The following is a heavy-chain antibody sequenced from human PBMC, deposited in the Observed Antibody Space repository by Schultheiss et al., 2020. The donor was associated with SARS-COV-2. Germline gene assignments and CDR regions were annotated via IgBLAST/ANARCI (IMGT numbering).Heavy chain of an antibody. CDR2: ISSSSSYI. J-gene: IGHJ6*03. V-gene: IGHV3-21*01. D-gene: IGHD2-15*01. Sequence: GGSLRLSCAASGFTFSSYSMNWVRQAPGKGLEWVSSISSSSSYIYYADSVKGRFTISRDNSKNTLYLQMNSLRAEDTAVYYCAKITSDCSGGSCPGYYYMDVWGKGTTVTVSS. CDR1: GFTFSSYS. CDR3: AKITSDCSGGSCPGYYYMDV.